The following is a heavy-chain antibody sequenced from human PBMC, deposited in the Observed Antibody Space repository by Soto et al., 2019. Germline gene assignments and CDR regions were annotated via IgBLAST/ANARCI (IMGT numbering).Heavy chain of an antibody. Sequence: YMRLSCASCGNTFNYSLMDWVLQAPRKRLEWVGRIKSQASGGTIDYAAPLKRRLTISRDDSKNTVYLKMDSLKTDDTAVYHCNHVLPLALPYSYLWGQGTQVTVVS. J-gene: IGHJ4*02. CDR3: NHVLPLALPYSYL. V-gene: IGHV3-15*07. CDR2: IKSQASGGTI. CDR1: GNTFNYSL. D-gene: IGHD2-15*01.